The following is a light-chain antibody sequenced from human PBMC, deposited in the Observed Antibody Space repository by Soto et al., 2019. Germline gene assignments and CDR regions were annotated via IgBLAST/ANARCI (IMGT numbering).Light chain of an antibody. CDR3: QQYGDSPWT. J-gene: IGKJ1*01. V-gene: IGKV3-20*01. CDR2: GAS. CDR1: QNISTK. Sequence: VLTQSPDSLSLSPGERATLSCRADQNISTKLAWYQQKPGQAPRLLFSGASNSDTDTPGRFSGSGSGTDFTLIISRLETEEFAMYYCQQYGDSPWTCGQGTRVDFK.